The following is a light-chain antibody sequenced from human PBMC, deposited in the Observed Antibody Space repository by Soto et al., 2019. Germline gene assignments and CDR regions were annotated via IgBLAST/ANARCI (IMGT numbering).Light chain of an antibody. CDR1: SSDVGGYNY. V-gene: IGLV2-14*01. CDR2: DVS. J-gene: IGLJ2*01. Sequence: QSALTQPASVSGSPGQSITISCTGTSSDVGGYNYVSWYQQHPGKAPKLMMYDVSNRPSGVSNRFSGSKSGNTASLTSSGLQAEEEVASYCSQYTSSSAVLFGGGTKLTVL. CDR3: SQYTSSSAVL.